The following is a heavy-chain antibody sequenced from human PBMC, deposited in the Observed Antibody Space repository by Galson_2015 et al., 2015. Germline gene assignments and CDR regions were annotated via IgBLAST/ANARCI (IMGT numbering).Heavy chain of an antibody. CDR2: INHSGST. V-gene: IGHV4-34*01. CDR1: GGSFSGYY. CDR3: ASVPDLTTYWFDP. J-gene: IGHJ5*02. Sequence: LSLTCAVYGGSFSGYYWSWIRQPPGKGLEWIGEINHSGSTNYNPSLKSRVTISVDTSKNQFSLKLSSVTAADTAVYYCASVPDLTTYWFDPWGQGTLVTVSS. D-gene: IGHD4-11*01.